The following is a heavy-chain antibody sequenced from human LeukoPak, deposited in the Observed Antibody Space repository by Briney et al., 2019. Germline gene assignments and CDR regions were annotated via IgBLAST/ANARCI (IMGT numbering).Heavy chain of an antibody. V-gene: IGHV1-18*01. CDR2: ISAYNGNT. D-gene: IGHD6-13*01. CDR3: ATEDGSSWYNY. CDR1: GYTFTSYG. Sequence: ASVKVSCKASGYTFTSYGISWVRQAPGQGLEWMGWISAYNGNTNYAQKLQGRVTMTEDTSTDTAYMELSSLRSEDTAAYYCATEDGSSWYNYWGQGTLVTVSS. J-gene: IGHJ4*02.